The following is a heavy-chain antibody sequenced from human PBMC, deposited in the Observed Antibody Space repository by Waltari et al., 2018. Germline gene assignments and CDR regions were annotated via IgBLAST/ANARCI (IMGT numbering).Heavy chain of an antibody. Sequence: QLQLQESGPGLVKPSETPSLTCSVSGGPITSNRHYWGWIRQPPGQGLQWIATVLYTRATYSSPSPGGRVTISRDTAKNKVSQKLGSVTAADTAVYYCATYIGASLGTAAFDVWGQCTMLTVAS. J-gene: IGHJ3*01. D-gene: IGHD5-12*01. V-gene: IGHV4-39*05. CDR3: ATYIGASLGTAAFDV. CDR1: GGPITSNRHY. CDR2: VLYTRAT.